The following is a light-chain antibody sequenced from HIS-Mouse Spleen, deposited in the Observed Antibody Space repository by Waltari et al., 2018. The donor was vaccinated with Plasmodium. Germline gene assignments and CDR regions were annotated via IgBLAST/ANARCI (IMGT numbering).Light chain of an antibody. Sequence: QSALTQPASVSGSPGQSITISCTGTSSYVGSYNLVSWYQQHPGKAPKLMIYEGSKRPSGVSNRFSGSKSGNMASLTISGLQAEDEADYYCCSYAGSSTYVFGTGTKVTVL. J-gene: IGLJ1*01. CDR3: CSYAGSSTYV. V-gene: IGLV2-23*01. CDR1: SSYVGSYNL. CDR2: EGS.